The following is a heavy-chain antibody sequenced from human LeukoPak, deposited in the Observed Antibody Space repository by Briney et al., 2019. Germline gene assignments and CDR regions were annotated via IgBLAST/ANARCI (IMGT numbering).Heavy chain of an antibody. CDR1: GFTFNDYY. CDR2: VSSSGSTI. CDR3: ARPRSRHGDYGMDV. Sequence: GGSLRLSCAASGFTFNDYYMSWIRQAPGKGLEWVSYVSSSGSTIYYADSVKGRFTISRDNAKNSLYLQMSSLRAEDTAVYYCARPRSRHGDYGMDVWGLGTTVTVSS. D-gene: IGHD4-17*01. V-gene: IGHV3-11*01. J-gene: IGHJ6*02.